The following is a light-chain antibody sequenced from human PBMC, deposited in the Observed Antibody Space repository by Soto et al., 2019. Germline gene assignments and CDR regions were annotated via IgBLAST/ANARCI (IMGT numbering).Light chain of an antibody. CDR3: QQRNYWQVT. J-gene: IGKJ5*01. CDR1: QSISRY. Sequence: IGLTQSPATLSLSPVEGATLSCRASQSISRYLAWYQQKPGQAPRLLLYDASNRATGIPARFSGSGFGTDFTLTISRLEPEDFAVYYCQQRNYWQVTFGHGTRLEIK. CDR2: DAS. V-gene: IGKV3-11*01.